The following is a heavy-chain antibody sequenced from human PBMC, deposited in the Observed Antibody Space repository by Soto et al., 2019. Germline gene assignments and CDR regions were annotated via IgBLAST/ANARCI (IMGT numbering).Heavy chain of an antibody. CDR2: IKSKTDGGTT. CDR1: GFTFSNAW. J-gene: IGHJ3*02. V-gene: IGHV3-15*07. D-gene: IGHD3-22*01. CDR3: TTGWLLLGAFDI. Sequence: EVQLVESGGGLVKPGGSLRLSCAASGFTFSNAWMNWVRQAPGEGLEWVGRIKSKTDGGTTDYAAPVKGRFTISRDDSKNTLYLQLNSLKTEDTAVYYCTTGWLLLGAFDIWGQGTMVTVSS.